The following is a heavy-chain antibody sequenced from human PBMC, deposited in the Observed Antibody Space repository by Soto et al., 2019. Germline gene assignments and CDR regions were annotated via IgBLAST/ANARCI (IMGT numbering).Heavy chain of an antibody. V-gene: IGHV4-39*01. CDR3: ARLAVLFALGRVYDILTGYYGRQYYFDY. CDR1: GGSISSSSYY. CDR2: IYYSGST. Sequence: PSETLSLSCTVSGGSISSSSYYGGWIRQPPGKGLEWIGSIYYSGSTYYNPSLKSRVTMSVDTSKNQFSLKLSSVTAADTAVYYCARLAVLFALGRVYDILTGYYGRQYYFDYWGQGTLVTVSS. J-gene: IGHJ4*02. D-gene: IGHD3-9*01.